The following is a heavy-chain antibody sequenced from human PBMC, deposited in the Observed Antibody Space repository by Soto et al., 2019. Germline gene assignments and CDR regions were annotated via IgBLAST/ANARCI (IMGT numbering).Heavy chain of an antibody. CDR1: GFTFSSYG. D-gene: IGHD4-17*01. CDR3: AQLGPYDGDYPAFDY. Sequence: QVQLVESGGGVVQPGRSLRLSCAASGFTFSSYGMHWVRQAPGKGLEWVAVISYDGSNKYYADSVKGRFTISRDNSKNTLYLQMNSLRAEDTAVYYCAQLGPYDGDYPAFDYWGQGTLVTVSS. V-gene: IGHV3-30*18. J-gene: IGHJ4*02. CDR2: ISYDGSNK.